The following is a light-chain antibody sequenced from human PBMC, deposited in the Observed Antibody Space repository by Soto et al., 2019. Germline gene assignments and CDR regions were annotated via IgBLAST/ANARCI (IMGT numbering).Light chain of an antibody. V-gene: IGKV3-20*01. J-gene: IGKJ1*01. CDR1: QSVSNNY. Sequence: EIVLTQSPGTLSLSPGERATRSCRASQSVSNNYLAWYQQKPGQAPRLLIYGASNRATGIPDRFSCSGSGTDFTLTISRLEPEDFAVYYCQQYGSSGTFGQGTKVEIK. CDR2: GAS. CDR3: QQYGSSGT.